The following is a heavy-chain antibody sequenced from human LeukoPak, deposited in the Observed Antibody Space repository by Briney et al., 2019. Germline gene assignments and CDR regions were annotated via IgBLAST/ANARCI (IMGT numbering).Heavy chain of an antibody. CDR1: GFTFSSYA. CDR2: ISYDGRNK. J-gene: IGHJ4*02. Sequence: TGGSLRLSCAASGFTFSSYAMHWVRQAPGKGLEWVSAISYDGRNKEYADSVKGRFTISRDNSKNTLYLQMNSRRAEDTAVYYCAKDRGYSQVFEYWGQGTLVTVSS. CDR3: AKDRGYSQVFEY. V-gene: IGHV3-30*18. D-gene: IGHD5-12*01.